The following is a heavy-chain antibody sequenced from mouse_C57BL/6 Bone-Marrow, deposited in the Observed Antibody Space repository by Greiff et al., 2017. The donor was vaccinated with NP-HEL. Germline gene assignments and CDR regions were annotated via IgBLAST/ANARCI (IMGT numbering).Heavy chain of an antibody. CDR3: ARDSAGYVPFDY. CDR1: FSPFPRSW. J-gene: IGHJ2*01. Sequence: QVQLQQPGAELVMPFSSFYLSCNSSFSPFPRSWLPWWPPRPGQGLEWIGEIDPSSLSSCYTQKFTGKSTLTVDKSSSTAYMQLSSLTSEDAAVDDCARDSAGYVPFDYGGQGTTLTVSA. V-gene: IGHV1-69*01. CDR2: IDPSSLSS. D-gene: IGHD3-2*02.